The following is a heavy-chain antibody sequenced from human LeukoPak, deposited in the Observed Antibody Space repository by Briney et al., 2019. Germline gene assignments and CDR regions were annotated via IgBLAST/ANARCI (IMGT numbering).Heavy chain of an antibody. CDR1: GFTFDDYG. V-gene: IGHV3-20*04. J-gene: IGHJ6*03. Sequence: RPGGSLRLSCAGSGFTFDDYGMSWVRQAPGKGLEWVSGINWNGGSTGYADSVKGRFTISRDNAKNSLYLQMNSLRAEDTALYYCAASVGGELRDYYYYYMDVWGKGTTVTVSS. D-gene: IGHD1-26*01. CDR2: INWNGGST. CDR3: AASVGGELRDYYYYYMDV.